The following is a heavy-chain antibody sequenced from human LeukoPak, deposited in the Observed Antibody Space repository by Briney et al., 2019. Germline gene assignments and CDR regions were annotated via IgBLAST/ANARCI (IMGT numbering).Heavy chain of an antibody. D-gene: IGHD1-26*01. CDR3: ASGSYVGDAFDI. Sequence: ASVKVSCKASGYTFTGYYMHWVRQAPGQGLEWMGWINPNSGGTNYAQKFQGWFTMTRDTSISTAYMELSRLRSDDTAVYYCASGSYVGDAFDIWGQGTMVTVSS. V-gene: IGHV1-2*04. J-gene: IGHJ3*02. CDR2: INPNSGGT. CDR1: GYTFTGYY.